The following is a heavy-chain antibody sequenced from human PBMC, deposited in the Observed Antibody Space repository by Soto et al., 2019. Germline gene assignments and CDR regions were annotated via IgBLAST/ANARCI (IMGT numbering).Heavy chain of an antibody. CDR2: IYHSAST. J-gene: IGHJ4*02. D-gene: IGHD6-25*01. CDR1: GGSISSGGYS. CDR3: PGVPAY. Sequence: SETLSLTCAVSGGSISSGGYSWSWIRQPPGKGLELIGYIYHSASTYYNPSLKSRVTISVGRSKNQLSLKLSSVTAADTAVYYCPGVPAYWGQGTLVTVSS. V-gene: IGHV4-30-2*01.